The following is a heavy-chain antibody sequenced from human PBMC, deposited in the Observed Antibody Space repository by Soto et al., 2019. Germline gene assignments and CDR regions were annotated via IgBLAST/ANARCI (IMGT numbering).Heavy chain of an antibody. J-gene: IGHJ4*02. CDR1: GFTFSSYS. CDR3: ARDQPVYSYGYGLGY. CDR2: ISSSSSYI. Sequence: EVQLVESGGGLVKPGGSLRLSCAASGFTFSSYSMNWVRQAPGKGLEWVSSISSSSSYIYYADSVKGRFTITRDNTKNKLYLQINSLRAEDTAGYYCARDQPVYSYGYGLGYWGQGTLVTVSS. D-gene: IGHD5-18*01. V-gene: IGHV3-21*01.